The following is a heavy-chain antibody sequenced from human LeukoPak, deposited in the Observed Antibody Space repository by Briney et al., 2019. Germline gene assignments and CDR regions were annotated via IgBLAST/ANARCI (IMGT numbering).Heavy chain of an antibody. V-gene: IGHV1-69*13. D-gene: IGHD2/OR15-2a*01. CDR3: ARVSTIMGGGYNFFDP. CDR2: MTPASGTG. J-gene: IGHJ5*02. Sequence: ASVKVSCKASGGTFSSYAITWVRQAPGQGLEWVGGMTPASGTGNTAQKFQGRVAVTADESTTTVYMELSSLRSDDTALYYCARVSTIMGGGYNFFDPWGQGTLVTVSS. CDR1: GGTFSSYA.